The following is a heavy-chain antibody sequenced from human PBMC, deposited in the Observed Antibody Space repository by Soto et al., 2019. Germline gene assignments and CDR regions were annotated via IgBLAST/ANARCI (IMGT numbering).Heavy chain of an antibody. Sequence: SETLSLTCAVSGGSISSGGYSWSWIRQPPGKGLEWIGYIYHSGSTYYNPSLKSRVTISVDRSKNQFSLKLSSVTVADTAVYYCAIHGSGSYYNNWFDPWGQGTLVTVSS. D-gene: IGHD3-10*01. V-gene: IGHV4-30-2*01. CDR3: AIHGSGSYYNNWFDP. CDR2: IYHSGST. J-gene: IGHJ5*02. CDR1: GGSISSGGYS.